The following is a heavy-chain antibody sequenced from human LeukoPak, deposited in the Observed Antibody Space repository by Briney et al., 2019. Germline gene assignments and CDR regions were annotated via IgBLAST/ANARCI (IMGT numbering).Heavy chain of an antibody. V-gene: IGHV3-7*01. CDR1: GFTFSSYW. CDR2: IKQDGSEK. D-gene: IGHD6-19*01. Sequence: GRSLRLSCAASGFTFSSYWMSWVRQAPGKGLEWVANIKQDGSEKYYVDSVKGRFTISRDNAKNSLYLQMNSLRAEDTAVYYCARAREYSSGWSTGGTGDYWGQGTLVTVSS. CDR3: ARAREYSSGWSTGGTGDY. J-gene: IGHJ4*02.